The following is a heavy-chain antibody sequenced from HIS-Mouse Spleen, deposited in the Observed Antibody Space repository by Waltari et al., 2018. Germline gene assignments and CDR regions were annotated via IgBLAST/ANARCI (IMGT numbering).Heavy chain of an antibody. CDR3: AREIPYSSSWYDWYFDL. D-gene: IGHD6-13*01. V-gene: IGHV4-39*07. J-gene: IGHJ2*01. CDR1: CGSSSSSSYY. Sequence: QLQLQESGPGLVKPSETLSLTCTVPCGSSSSSSYYWVRIRQPPGKGLEWIGSIYYSGSTYYNPSLKSRVTISVDTSKNQFSLKLSSVTAADTAVYYCAREIPYSSSWYDWYFDLWGRGTLVTVSS. CDR2: IYYSGST.